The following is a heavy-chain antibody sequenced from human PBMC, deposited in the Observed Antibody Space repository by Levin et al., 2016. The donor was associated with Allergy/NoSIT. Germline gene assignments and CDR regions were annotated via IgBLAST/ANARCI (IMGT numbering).Heavy chain of an antibody. CDR2: IKSKADGGTA. J-gene: IGHJ4*02. D-gene: IGHD6-19*01. V-gene: IGHV3-15*01. Sequence: WIRQPPGKGLEWVGRIKSKADGGTADYAAPVEGRFIISRDDSKTTLYLQMNSLKTEDTAVYYCSTDSWWLVRDWGQGTLVTVSS. CDR3: STDSWWLVRD.